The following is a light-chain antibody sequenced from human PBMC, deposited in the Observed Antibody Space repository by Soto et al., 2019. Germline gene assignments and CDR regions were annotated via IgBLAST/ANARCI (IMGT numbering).Light chain of an antibody. CDR2: EVN. V-gene: IGLV2-8*01. CDR1: RSDVGGYNY. Sequence: QSALPQPPSASGSPGQSVAISCTGTRSDVGGYNYVSWYQQHPGKAPKLMIYEVNKRPSGVPDRFSGSKSGNTASLTVSGLQAEDEADYYCSSYAGSSNVFGTGTKVTVL. CDR3: SSYAGSSNV. J-gene: IGLJ1*01.